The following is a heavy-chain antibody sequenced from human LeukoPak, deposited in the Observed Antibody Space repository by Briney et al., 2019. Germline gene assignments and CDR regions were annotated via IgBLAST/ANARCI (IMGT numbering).Heavy chain of an antibody. Sequence: PGGSLRLSCAASGFTVGNNYMNWVRQAPGKGLEWVSSISSSSSYIYYADSVKGRFTISRDNAKNSLYLQMNSLRAEDTAVYYCAGYSYGYWYFDLWGRGTLVTVSS. CDR1: GFTVGNNY. CDR3: AGYSYGYWYFDL. J-gene: IGHJ2*01. CDR2: ISSSSSYI. D-gene: IGHD5-18*01. V-gene: IGHV3-21*01.